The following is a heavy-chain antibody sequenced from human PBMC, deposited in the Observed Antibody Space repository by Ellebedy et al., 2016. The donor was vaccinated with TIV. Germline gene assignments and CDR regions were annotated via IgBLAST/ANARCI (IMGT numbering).Heavy chain of an antibody. Sequence: GESLKISCAAPGFTFSSYGMHWVRQAPGKGLEWVAVISYDGSNKYYADSVKGRFTISRDNSKNTLYLQMNSLRAEDTAVYYCARDGSGSGSYYSWYFDYWGQGTLVTVSS. CDR3: ARDGSGSGSYYSWYFDY. V-gene: IGHV3-30*03. J-gene: IGHJ4*02. CDR1: GFTFSSYG. D-gene: IGHD3-10*01. CDR2: ISYDGSNK.